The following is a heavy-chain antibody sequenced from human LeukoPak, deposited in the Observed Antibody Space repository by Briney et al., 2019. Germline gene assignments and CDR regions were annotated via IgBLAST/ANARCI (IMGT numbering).Heavy chain of an antibody. CDR2: ISSSSSYI. D-gene: IGHD3-22*01. CDR1: GFTFSSYS. V-gene: IGHV3-21*01. J-gene: IGHJ6*02. CDR3: ASESSGYYYYYYYGMDV. Sequence: GGSLRLSCAASGFTFSSYSMTWVRQAPGKGLEWVSSISSSSSYIYYADSVKGRFTISRDNAKNSLYLQMNSLRAEDTAVYYCASESSGYYYYYYYGMDVWGQGTTVTVSS.